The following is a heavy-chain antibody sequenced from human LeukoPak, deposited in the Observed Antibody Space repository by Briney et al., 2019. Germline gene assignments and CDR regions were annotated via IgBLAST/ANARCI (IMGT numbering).Heavy chain of an antibody. Sequence: SETLSLTCAVSGYSISSGYYRGWIRQPPGKGLEWIGSIYHSGSTYYNPSLKSRVIIPVDTSKNQFSLKLSSVTAADTAVYYCARDPGYYGSGSAYYYYGMDVWGKGTTVTVAT. V-gene: IGHV4-38-2*02. CDR1: GYSISSGYY. CDR2: IYHSGST. D-gene: IGHD3-10*01. J-gene: IGHJ6*04. CDR3: ARDPGYYGSGSAYYYYGMDV.